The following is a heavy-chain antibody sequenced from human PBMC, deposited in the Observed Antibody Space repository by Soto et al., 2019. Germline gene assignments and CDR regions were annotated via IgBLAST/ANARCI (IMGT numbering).Heavy chain of an antibody. CDR2: IIPMFGIT. CDR3: ATGALTFGGVLNA. CDR1: GATFSSST. V-gene: IGHV1-69*02. Sequence: QVQLVQSGADVKKPGSSVKVSCKASGATFSSSTLTWVRQAPGQGLEWMGRIIPMFGITNSAQKFQGRLGITADESTNTVFMDMSSLVSDDTAIYYCATGALTFGGVLNAWGQGTLVTVSS. J-gene: IGHJ4*02. D-gene: IGHD3-16*01.